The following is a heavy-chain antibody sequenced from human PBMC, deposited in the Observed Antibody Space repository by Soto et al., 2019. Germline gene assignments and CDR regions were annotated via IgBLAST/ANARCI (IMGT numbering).Heavy chain of an antibody. V-gene: IGHV3-48*01. CDR1: GFTFSSHS. CDR2: ISSSSSTI. Sequence: GGSLRLSCAASGFTFSSHSMNWVRQAPGKGLEWVSYISSSSSTIYYADSVKGRFTISRDNAKNSLYLQMNSLRAEDTAVYYCARDNYDFWSGYNWFDPWGQGTLVTVSS. J-gene: IGHJ5*02. D-gene: IGHD3-3*01. CDR3: ARDNYDFWSGYNWFDP.